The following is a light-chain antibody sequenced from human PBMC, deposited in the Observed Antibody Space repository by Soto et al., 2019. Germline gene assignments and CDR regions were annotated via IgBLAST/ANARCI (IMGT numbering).Light chain of an antibody. Sequence: QSVLTQPASVSGSPGQSITISCTGTSSDVGGYNYVSWYQQLPGKAPKLLIYEVSNRPSGVSNRFSGSKTGNTASLTISGLQAEDEAYYYCFSHRSGDSHVFGTGTKVTVL. CDR3: FSHRSGDSHV. CDR1: SSDVGGYNY. CDR2: EVS. J-gene: IGLJ1*01. V-gene: IGLV2-14*01.